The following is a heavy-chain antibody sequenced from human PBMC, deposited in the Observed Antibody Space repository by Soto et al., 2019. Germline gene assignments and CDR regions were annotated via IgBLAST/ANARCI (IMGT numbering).Heavy chain of an antibody. J-gene: IGHJ4*02. CDR1: GFTFSSYA. CDR2: ISRSGGAT. V-gene: IGHV3-23*01. Sequence: PGGSLRLSCAASGFTFSSYAMTWVRQAPGKGLEWVSGISRSGGATYYADSVKGRFTISRDLSKNTLFLQMNSLRAEDTAVYYCAKDLDTDYFASGTYYNAWSFDYWGQGTQVTVSS. D-gene: IGHD3-10*01. CDR3: AKDLDTDYFASGTYYNAWSFDY.